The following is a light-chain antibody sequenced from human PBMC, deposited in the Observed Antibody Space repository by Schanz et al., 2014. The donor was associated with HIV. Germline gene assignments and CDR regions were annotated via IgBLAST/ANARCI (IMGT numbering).Light chain of an antibody. J-gene: IGLJ2*01. Sequence: QSVLTQPPSVSGAPGQRVAISCTGSSSNIGAGYDVHWYQQLPGTAPKLLIYANTNRPSGVPDRYSGSKSDTSASLAITGLQSEDEADYYCAAWDDSLNGVVFGGGTKLTVL. CDR1: SSNIGAGYD. CDR2: ANT. CDR3: AAWDDSLNGVV. V-gene: IGLV1-40*01.